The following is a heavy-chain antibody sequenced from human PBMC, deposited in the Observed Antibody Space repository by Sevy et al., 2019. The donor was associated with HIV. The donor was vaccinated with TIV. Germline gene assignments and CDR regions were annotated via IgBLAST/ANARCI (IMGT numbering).Heavy chain of an antibody. V-gene: IGHV3-49*04. D-gene: IGHD1-1*01. CDR1: GFTFGDYA. CDR2: LKSKAYGGTL. Sequence: GGSLRLSCTTSGFTFGDYAMSWVRQAPGKGLEWVAFLKSKAYGGTLDYAASVKGSFTISRDDSKSIAHLQMNDLKTEDTAIYYGTRWNGAHSIFDYWGQGALVTVSS. J-gene: IGHJ4*02. CDR3: TRWNGAHSIFDY.